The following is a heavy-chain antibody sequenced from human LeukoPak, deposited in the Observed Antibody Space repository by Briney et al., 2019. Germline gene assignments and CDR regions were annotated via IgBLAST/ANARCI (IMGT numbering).Heavy chain of an antibody. CDR1: GFTFSRSW. D-gene: IGHD2-2*01. Sequence: PGGSLRLSCAASGFTFSRSWMTWVRQAPGKGLECVASINQDGSEKHYVDSVKGRFTISRDNAKNSLYLQMNSLRAEDTAVYYCARDCSSTSCYPRNAFDIWGQGTMVTVSS. V-gene: IGHV3-7*01. CDR3: ARDCSSTSCYPRNAFDI. J-gene: IGHJ3*02. CDR2: INQDGSEK.